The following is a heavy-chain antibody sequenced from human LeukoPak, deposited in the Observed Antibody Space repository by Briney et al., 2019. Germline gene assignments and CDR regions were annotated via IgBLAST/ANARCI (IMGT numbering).Heavy chain of an antibody. Sequence: GGSLRLSCAASGFTFSSYGMHWVRQAPGKGLEWVAVISYDGSNKYYADSVKGRFTISRDNSKNTLYLQMNSLRAEDTAVYYCAREGSSGYSRQDSFDYWGQGTLVTVSS. CDR1: GFTFSSYG. CDR2: ISYDGSNK. CDR3: AREGSSGYSRQDSFDY. J-gene: IGHJ4*02. V-gene: IGHV3-30*03. D-gene: IGHD3-22*01.